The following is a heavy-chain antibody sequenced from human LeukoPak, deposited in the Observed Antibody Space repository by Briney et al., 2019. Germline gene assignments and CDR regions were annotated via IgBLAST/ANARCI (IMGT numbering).Heavy chain of an antibody. CDR3: ARFLRGYSGYARGGYFDY. CDR2: IYYSGST. CDR1: GGSISSYY. V-gene: IGHV4-59*08. D-gene: IGHD5-12*01. Sequence: SETVALTCTVSGGSISSYYWRWMRQPRGKGREWIGYIYYSGSTNDNPPLKTRVTISGDPSKNQFSLKLSSGTAADTAVYYCARFLRGYSGYARGGYFDYWGQGTLVTVSS. J-gene: IGHJ4*02.